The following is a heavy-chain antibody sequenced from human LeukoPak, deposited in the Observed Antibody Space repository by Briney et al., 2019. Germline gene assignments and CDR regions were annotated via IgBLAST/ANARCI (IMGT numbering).Heavy chain of an antibody. CDR2: ISNSGSTI. D-gene: IGHD2-2*01. CDR3: ARGGDIVVADYYYGMDV. J-gene: IGHJ6*02. CDR1: GFTFSDYY. Sequence: GGSLRLSCAPSGFTFSDYYMSWIRQAPGKGLEWVSYISNSGSTIYYADSVKGRFTISRDNAKNSLYLQMNSLRAEDTAVYYCARGGDIVVADYYYGMDVWGQGTTVTVS. V-gene: IGHV3-11*01.